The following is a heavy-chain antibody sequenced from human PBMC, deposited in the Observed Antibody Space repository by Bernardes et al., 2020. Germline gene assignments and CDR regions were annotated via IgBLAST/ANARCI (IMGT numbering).Heavy chain of an antibody. D-gene: IGHD2-21*01. CDR3: ARRFCGGDCYAHWYFDL. J-gene: IGHJ2*01. Sequence: EPLSLTYTVAAGSIRNRDYYWGCILQPPGKGLEWIGSIYYSGSTYYNPSLKSRVTISVDTSKNQFSLKLSSVTAADTAVYYCARRFCGGDCYAHWYFDLWGRGTLVTVSS. CDR2: IYYSGST. CDR1: AGSIRNRDYY. V-gene: IGHV4-39*01.